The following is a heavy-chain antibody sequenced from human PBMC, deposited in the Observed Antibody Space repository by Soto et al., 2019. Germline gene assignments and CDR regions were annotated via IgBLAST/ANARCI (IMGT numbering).Heavy chain of an antibody. CDR3: VKGAWLDY. J-gene: IGHJ4*02. V-gene: IGHV3-23*01. CDR2: IRGSSGST. CDR1: GFTCSTFD. Sequence: EVQLLESGGGLVQPGWSLRLSCAASGFTCSTFDMTWVRQPPGKGLEWVSLIRGSSGSTYYADSVKGRFTISKDISKNTLYLQMNSLRAEDKALYFCVKGAWLDYWGQGNMVTVSS.